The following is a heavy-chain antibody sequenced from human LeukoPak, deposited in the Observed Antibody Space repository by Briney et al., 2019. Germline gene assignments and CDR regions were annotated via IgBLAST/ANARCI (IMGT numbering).Heavy chain of an antibody. D-gene: IGHD3-10*01. V-gene: IGHV3-48*01. J-gene: IGHJ3*01. Sequence: PGGSLRLSCEASGFTFSSYSMNWVRQAPGKGLEWVSYISFSSATIHYADSVKGRFTISRDNAKNSLYLQLNSLRAEDTALYYCARDTHYYGSGSPVFDLWGRGTMVTVSS. CDR3: ARDTHYYGSGSPVFDL. CDR2: ISFSSATI. CDR1: GFTFSSYS.